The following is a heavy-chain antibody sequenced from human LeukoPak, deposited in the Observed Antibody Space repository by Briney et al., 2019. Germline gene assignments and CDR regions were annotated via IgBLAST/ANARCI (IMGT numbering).Heavy chain of an antibody. J-gene: IGHJ4*02. Sequence: SETLSLTCAVYGGSSSGYYWSWIRQPPGKGLEWIGEINHSGSTNYNPSLKSRVTISVDTSKNQFSLKLSSVTAADTAVYYCANRRRIQLWIRSEGYFDYWGQGTLVTVSS. V-gene: IGHV4-34*01. CDR2: INHSGST. CDR3: ANRRRIQLWIRSEGYFDY. CDR1: GGSSSGYY. D-gene: IGHD5-18*01.